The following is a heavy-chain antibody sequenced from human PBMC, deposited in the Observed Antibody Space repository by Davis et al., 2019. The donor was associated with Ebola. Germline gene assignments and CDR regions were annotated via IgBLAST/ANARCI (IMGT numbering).Heavy chain of an antibody. J-gene: IGHJ3*02. D-gene: IGHD4-17*01. CDR1: GGSFSGYY. CDR3: ARETPLTTVTTAAFDI. CDR2: INHSGST. Sequence: PSETLSLTCAVYGGSFSGYYWSWIRQPPGKGLEWIGEINHSGSTNYNPSLKSRVTISVDTSKNQFSLKLSSVTAADTAVYYCARETPLTTVTTAAFDIWGQGTMVTVSS. V-gene: IGHV4-34*01.